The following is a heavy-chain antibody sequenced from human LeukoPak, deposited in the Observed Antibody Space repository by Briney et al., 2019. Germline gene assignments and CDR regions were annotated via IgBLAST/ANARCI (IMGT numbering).Heavy chain of an antibody. CDR1: GYTFTGYY. D-gene: IGHD3-22*01. CDR2: INPNSGGT. V-gene: IGHV1-2*02. Sequence: ASVKVSCTSSGYTFTGYYMHWVRQAPGQGLEWMGWINPNSGGTNYAQKFQGRVTMTRDTSISTAYMELSRLRSDDTAVYYCARGDADSSGYAHCWDQRTLVTVSS. CDR3: ARGDADSSGYAHC. J-gene: IGHJ4*02.